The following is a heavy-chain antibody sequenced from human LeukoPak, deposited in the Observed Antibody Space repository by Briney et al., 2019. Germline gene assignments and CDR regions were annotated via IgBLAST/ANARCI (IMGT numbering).Heavy chain of an antibody. CDR1: GFTFSNYD. V-gene: IGHV3-13*01. D-gene: IGHD6-13*01. Sequence: GGSLRLSCAASGFTFSNYDMHWVRQAAGKGLEWVSAIGTAGDTYYSASVRGRFTISRENARNSLFLQMSGLSAGDTAVYYCTSSPAYSSSWEAIDNWGQGALVTVSS. CDR3: TSSPAYSSSWEAIDN. CDR2: IGTAGDT. J-gene: IGHJ4*02.